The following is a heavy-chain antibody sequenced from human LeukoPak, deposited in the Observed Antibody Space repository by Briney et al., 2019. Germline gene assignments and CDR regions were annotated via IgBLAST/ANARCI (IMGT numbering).Heavy chain of an antibody. CDR3: ARDSTLIAAAAYYFDY. D-gene: IGHD6-13*01. J-gene: IGHJ4*02. Sequence: SVKVSCKASGGTFSSYAISWVRQAPGQGLEWMGRIIPILGIANYAQKFQGRVTITADKSTSTAYMELSSLRSEDTAVDYCARDSTLIAAAAYYFDYWGQGTLVTVSS. CDR2: IIPILGIA. CDR1: GGTFSSYA. V-gene: IGHV1-69*04.